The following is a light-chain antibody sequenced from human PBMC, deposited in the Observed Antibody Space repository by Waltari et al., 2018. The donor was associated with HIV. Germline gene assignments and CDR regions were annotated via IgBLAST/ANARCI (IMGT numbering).Light chain of an antibody. V-gene: IGKV3-20*01. CDR2: GAS. J-gene: IGKJ2*01. CDR1: QRVSSPY. CDR3: QQYENSPEYT. Sequence: EIVLTQSPGTLSLSPGERVTLSCRASQRVSSPYLAWYQQTPGQAPRLLIHGASTRATGVPDRFSGSGSGTDFTLTISRLEPEDFAVYYCQQYENSPEYTFGQGTKLEIK.